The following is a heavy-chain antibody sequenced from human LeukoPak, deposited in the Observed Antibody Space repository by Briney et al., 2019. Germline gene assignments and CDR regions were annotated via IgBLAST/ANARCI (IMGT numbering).Heavy chain of an antibody. CDR1: GFTFSSYG. D-gene: IGHD4-17*01. CDR2: ISWNSGSI. Sequence: GGSLRLSCAASGFTFSSYGMHWVRQAPGKGLEWVSGISWNSGSIGYADSVKGRFTISRDNAKNSLYLQMNSLRAEGTALYYCAKGTVTTLDYWGQGTLVTVSS. J-gene: IGHJ4*02. CDR3: AKGTVTTLDY. V-gene: IGHV3-9*01.